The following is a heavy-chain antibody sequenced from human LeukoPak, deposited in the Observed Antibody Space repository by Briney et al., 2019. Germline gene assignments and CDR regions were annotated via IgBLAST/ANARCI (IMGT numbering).Heavy chain of an antibody. J-gene: IGHJ5*02. V-gene: IGHV3-23*01. CDR2: INSNGGST. CDR3: EPPLQFLES. Sequence: GGSLRLSCTTSGFTFGISTMTWVRQAPGKGLEWVSTINSNGGSTYYASSVKGRFTISRDNSRNTLYLRMSSLRAEDTAVYYCEPPLQFLESWGQGTMVIVSS. D-gene: IGHD3-3*01. CDR1: GFTFGIST.